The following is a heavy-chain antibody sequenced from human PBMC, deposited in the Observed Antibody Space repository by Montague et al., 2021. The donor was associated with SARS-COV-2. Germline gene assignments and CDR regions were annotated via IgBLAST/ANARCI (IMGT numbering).Heavy chain of an antibody. CDR3: ARTYYYGSVVWFDP. Sequence: SETLSLTCTVSGGSISSYYWSWIRQPPGKGLEWIGYIYYSGSTNYNPSLKSRVTISVDTSKNQFSLKLSSVTAAGTAVYYCARTYYYGSVVWFDPWGQGTLVTVSS. D-gene: IGHD3-10*01. CDR2: IYYSGST. J-gene: IGHJ5*02. CDR1: GGSISSYY. V-gene: IGHV4-59*08.